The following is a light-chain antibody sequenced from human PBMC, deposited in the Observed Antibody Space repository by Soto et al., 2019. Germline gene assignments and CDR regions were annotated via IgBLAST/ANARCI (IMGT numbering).Light chain of an antibody. CDR2: GAS. V-gene: IGKV1-5*01. J-gene: IGKJ4*01. Sequence: DIQMTQSPSTLSASVGDRVTITCRASQSISTWLAGYQQKPGKVPKLLIYGASTLKSGVPSRFSGSGSGTEFTLTISGLQPDDFATYYRQQYDGNFGGGNRVEIK. CDR1: QSISTW. CDR3: QQYDGN.